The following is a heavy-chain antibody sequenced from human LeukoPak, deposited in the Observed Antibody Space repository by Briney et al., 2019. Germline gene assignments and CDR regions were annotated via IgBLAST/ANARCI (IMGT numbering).Heavy chain of an antibody. J-gene: IGHJ4*02. CDR3: ARRPYYRIAAGYYFDY. CDR2: IYYSGST. V-gene: IGHV4-59*08. CDR1: GGSISSYY. D-gene: IGHD3-10*01. Sequence: PSETLSLTCTVSGGSISSYYWSWIRQPPGKGLEWIGYIYYSGSTNYNPSLKSRVTISVDTSKNQFYLKLSSVTAADTAVYYCARRPYYRIAAGYYFDYWGQGTLVTVSS.